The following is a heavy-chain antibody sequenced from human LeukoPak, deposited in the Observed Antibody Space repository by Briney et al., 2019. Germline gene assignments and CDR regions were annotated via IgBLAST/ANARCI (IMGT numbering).Heavy chain of an antibody. CDR1: EFTFSSYW. D-gene: IGHD5-18*01. Sequence: PGGSLRLSCAASEFTFSSYWMHWVRQASGKGLVWVSRIKGDGSSTTYADSVEGRFTISRDDSKNTLSLQMNSLRAEDTAVYYCARESGYSYGLAGFFDYWGQGTLVTVSS. CDR2: IKGDGSST. CDR3: ARESGYSYGLAGFFDY. V-gene: IGHV3-74*01. J-gene: IGHJ4*02.